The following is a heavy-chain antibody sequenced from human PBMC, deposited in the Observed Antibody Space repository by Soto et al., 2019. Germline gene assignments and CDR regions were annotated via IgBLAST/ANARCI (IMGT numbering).Heavy chain of an antibody. J-gene: IGHJ4*02. CDR2: IYSSGST. D-gene: IGHD3-10*01. CDR3: ARAPRSGPFDY. Sequence: QVQLQESGPGLVKPSETLSLTCTVSGGSISSYYWSWIRQPPGKGLDYIGYIYSSGSTNYTPSLKGRVTISVDTSTNQCSLKLTSVTAADTAVYYCARAPRSGPFDYWGQGSLVTVSS. CDR1: GGSISSYY. V-gene: IGHV4-59*12.